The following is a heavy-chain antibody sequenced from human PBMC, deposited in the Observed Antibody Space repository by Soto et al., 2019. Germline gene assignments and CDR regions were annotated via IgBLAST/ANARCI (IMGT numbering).Heavy chain of an antibody. V-gene: IGHV3-30*03. D-gene: IGHD6-13*01. CDR1: GFTFSNYG. Sequence: QVQLVESGGGAVQPGRSLRLSCAASGFTFSNYGMHWVRQAPGKGLEWVAVISYDGSNKYYVDSVKGRFTISRDNSKNTLYLQIDSLRVEDTAVYYCARDRARAAASALMGASDYWGQGTLVTVSS. CDR2: ISYDGSNK. CDR3: ARDRARAAASALMGASDY. J-gene: IGHJ4*02.